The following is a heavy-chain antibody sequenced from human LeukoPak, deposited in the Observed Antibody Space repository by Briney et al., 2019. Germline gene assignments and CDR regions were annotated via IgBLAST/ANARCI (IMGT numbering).Heavy chain of an antibody. Sequence: GESLRLSCEASGFTFRSYWMYWVRQAPGKGLVWVSRIKNDGRSTNSADSVKGRFTISRDDAKNTLYLQMNSLRADDTAVYYCARARNGDSLFDYWGQGTLVTVSS. D-gene: IGHD4-17*01. J-gene: IGHJ4*02. CDR2: IKNDGRST. CDR1: GFTFRSYW. CDR3: ARARNGDSLFDY. V-gene: IGHV3-74*01.